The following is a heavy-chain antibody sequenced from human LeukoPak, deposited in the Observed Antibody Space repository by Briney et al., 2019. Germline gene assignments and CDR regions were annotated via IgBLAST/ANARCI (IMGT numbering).Heavy chain of an antibody. V-gene: IGHV4-4*07. Sequence: SETLSLTCSVSGGAIIPFYWNWIRQPAGKGLEWIGRIYSSGSTKYNPSLKSRVTMSVDTSKNQFSLKLSSVTAADTAVYYCAKDYYDGSEGWFDPWGQGTLVTVSS. CDR3: AKDYYDGSEGWFDP. CDR2: IYSSGST. CDR1: GGAIIPFY. J-gene: IGHJ5*02. D-gene: IGHD3-22*01.